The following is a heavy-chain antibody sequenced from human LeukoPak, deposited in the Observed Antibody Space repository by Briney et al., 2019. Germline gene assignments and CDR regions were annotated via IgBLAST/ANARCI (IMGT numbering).Heavy chain of an antibody. CDR3: AKDKGGSSGWLFDY. CDR2: IRYDGSNK. J-gene: IGHJ4*02. CDR1: GFTFSSYG. D-gene: IGHD6-19*01. V-gene: IGHV3-30*02. Sequence: PGGSLRLSCAASGFTFSSYGMHWVRQAPGKGLEWVAFIRYDGSNKYYADSVKGRFTISRDNSKNTLYLQMNSLRAEDTAVYYCAKDKGGSSGWLFDYWGQGTLVTVSS.